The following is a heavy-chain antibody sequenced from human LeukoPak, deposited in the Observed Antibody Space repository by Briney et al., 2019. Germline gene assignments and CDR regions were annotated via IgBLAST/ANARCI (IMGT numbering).Heavy chain of an antibody. CDR2: ISPADSDT. D-gene: IGHD3-22*01. Sequence: GESLKISCQASGYSFANYWIGWVRQMPGRGLEWVGIISPADSDTRYSPSFQGQVTISADKSISTAYLQWSSLKASDTAMYYCARRDSSGYYDDYWGQGTLVTVSS. V-gene: IGHV5-51*01. CDR3: ARRDSSGYYDDY. CDR1: GYSFANYW. J-gene: IGHJ4*02.